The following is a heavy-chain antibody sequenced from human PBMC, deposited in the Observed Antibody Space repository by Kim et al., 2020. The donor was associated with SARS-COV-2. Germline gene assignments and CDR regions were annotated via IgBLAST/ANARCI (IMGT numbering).Heavy chain of an antibody. CDR1: GGSFSGYY. CDR3: ARERDVLRYFDWLRSGAFDI. J-gene: IGHJ3*02. D-gene: IGHD3-9*01. Sequence: SETLSLTCAVYGGSFSGYYWSWIRQPPGKGLEWIGEINHSGSTNYNPSLKSRVTISVDTSKNQFSLKLSSVTAADTAVYYCARERDVLRYFDWLRSGAFDIWGQGTMVTVSS. CDR2: INHSGST. V-gene: IGHV4-34*01.